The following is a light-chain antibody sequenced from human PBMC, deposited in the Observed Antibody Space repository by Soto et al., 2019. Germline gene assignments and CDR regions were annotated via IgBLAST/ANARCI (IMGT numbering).Light chain of an antibody. CDR3: QQYGSSPPIT. Sequence: EIVLTQSPGTLPLSPGERPTLSCMAGQSVSSSYLAWYQQKPGQPPXLXXYGASSRATGIPDRFSGSGSGTDFTLTISRLETEDFAVYYGQQYGSSPPITFVQGTRLEIK. J-gene: IGKJ5*01. CDR1: QSVSSSY. CDR2: GAS. V-gene: IGKV3-20*01.